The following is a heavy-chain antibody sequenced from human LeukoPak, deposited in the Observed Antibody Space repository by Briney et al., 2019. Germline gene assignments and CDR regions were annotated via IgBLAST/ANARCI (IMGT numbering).Heavy chain of an antibody. J-gene: IGHJ4*02. Sequence: GESLKISCKGSGYSFTSYWIGWVRQMPGKGLEWMGIIYPGDSDTRYRPSFQGQVTISADKSISTAYLQWSSLKASDTAMYYCARCNYYDSSGYYLSRSTSNSGFDYWGQGTLVTVSS. CDR1: GYSFTSYW. D-gene: IGHD3-22*01. CDR2: IYPGDSDT. CDR3: ARCNYYDSSGYYLSRSTSNSGFDY. V-gene: IGHV5-51*01.